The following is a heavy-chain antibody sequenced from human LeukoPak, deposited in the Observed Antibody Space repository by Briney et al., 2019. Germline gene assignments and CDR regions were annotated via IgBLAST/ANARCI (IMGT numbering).Heavy chain of an antibody. Sequence: KPGGSLRLSCAASGFTFSDYYMSWIRQAPGKGLEWVSYISSSGSTIYYADSVKGRFTISRDNAKNSLYLQMNSLRAEDTAVYYCARDRCSGGSCPNHYYYYGMDVWGQGTTVTVSS. CDR1: GFTFSDYY. CDR3: ARDRCSGGSCPNHYYYYGMDV. CDR2: ISSSGSTI. D-gene: IGHD2-15*01. V-gene: IGHV3-11*01. J-gene: IGHJ6*02.